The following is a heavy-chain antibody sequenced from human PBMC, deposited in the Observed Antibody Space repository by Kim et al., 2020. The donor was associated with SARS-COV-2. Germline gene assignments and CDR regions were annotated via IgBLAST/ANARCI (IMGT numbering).Heavy chain of an antibody. Sequence: ASVKVSCKASGGAFSSYAISWVRQAPGQGLEWMGGIIPIFRTANYAQNLQGRVTITADESTSTAYMELSSLRSEDTAVYYCARNPHYYDSSGQGRGMDVWGQGTTVTVSS. CDR1: GGAFSSYA. CDR2: IIPIFRTA. V-gene: IGHV1-69*13. D-gene: IGHD3-22*01. J-gene: IGHJ6*02. CDR3: ARNPHYYDSSGQGRGMDV.